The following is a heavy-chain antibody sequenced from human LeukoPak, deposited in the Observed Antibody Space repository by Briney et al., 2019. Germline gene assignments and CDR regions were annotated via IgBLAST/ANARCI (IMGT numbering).Heavy chain of an antibody. CDR3: AKVAAVVAASYYYYMDV. CDR2: ISSSGSTI. CDR1: GFTFSSYE. D-gene: IGHD2-15*01. Sequence: GGSLRLSCAASGFTFSSYEMNWVRQAPGKGLEWVSYISSSGSTIYYADSVKGRFTISRDNAKNSLYLQMNSLRAEDTAVYYCAKVAAVVAASYYYYMDVWGKGTTVTISS. J-gene: IGHJ6*03. V-gene: IGHV3-48*03.